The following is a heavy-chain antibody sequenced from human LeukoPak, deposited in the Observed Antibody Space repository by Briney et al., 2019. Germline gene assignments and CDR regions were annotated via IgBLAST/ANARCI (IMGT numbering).Heavy chain of an antibody. J-gene: IGHJ4*02. V-gene: IGHV3-7*01. D-gene: IGHD5-24*01. CDR1: GISFSTYW. CDR3: ARDRRDGYNVLDY. CDR2: MKQDGSEK. Sequence: PGGPLRLSCAASGISFSTYWMTWGRQAPGKGLEWVAYMKQDGSEKYYVDSVKGRFTISRDNAKNSLYLEMNSLRAEDTAMYYCARDRRDGYNVLDYWGQGTLVTVSS.